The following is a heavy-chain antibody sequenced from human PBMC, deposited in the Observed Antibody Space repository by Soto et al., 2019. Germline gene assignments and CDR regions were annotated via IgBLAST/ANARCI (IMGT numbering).Heavy chain of an antibody. Sequence: GASVKLSCKASGGPFSSYTISWVRQAPGQGLEWMGRIIPILGIANYAQKFQGRVTITADKSTSTAYMELSSLRSEDTAVYYCARVGIQSGYSSSWYYFDYWGQGTLVTVSS. V-gene: IGHV1-69*02. CDR3: ARVGIQSGYSSSWYYFDY. CDR1: GGPFSSYT. J-gene: IGHJ4*02. D-gene: IGHD6-13*01. CDR2: IIPILGIA.